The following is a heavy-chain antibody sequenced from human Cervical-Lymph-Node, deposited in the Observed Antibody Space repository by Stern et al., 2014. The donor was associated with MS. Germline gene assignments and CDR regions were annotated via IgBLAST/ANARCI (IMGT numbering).Heavy chain of an antibody. D-gene: IGHD3-16*01. CDR2: IIPIFGTV. Sequence: QLVQSWAEVKKPWSSVKVSCKASGDTFSNHAISWVRQAPGQGLEWMGGIIPIFGTVNYAQKFQGRVTITADESTSTAYMELSSLRSEDTAVYYCARVDFQGDYFDYWGQGTLVTVSS. CDR3: ARVDFQGDYFDY. CDR1: GDTFSNHA. J-gene: IGHJ4*02. V-gene: IGHV1-69*01.